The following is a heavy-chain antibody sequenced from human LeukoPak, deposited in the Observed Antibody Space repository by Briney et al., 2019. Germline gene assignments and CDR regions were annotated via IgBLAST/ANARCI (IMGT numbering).Heavy chain of an antibody. CDR1: GFTFSTYA. CDR2: ITHSGGST. V-gene: IGHV3-23*01. Sequence: PGGSLRLSCDTSGFTFSTYAMNWVRQTPGKGLEWVSGITHSGGSTNYADSVKGRFTISRDNSQNTLYLQMNSLRAEDTAVYFCARDYVYAFDYWGQGTLVTVSS. J-gene: IGHJ4*02. CDR3: ARDYVYAFDY. D-gene: IGHD2/OR15-2a*01.